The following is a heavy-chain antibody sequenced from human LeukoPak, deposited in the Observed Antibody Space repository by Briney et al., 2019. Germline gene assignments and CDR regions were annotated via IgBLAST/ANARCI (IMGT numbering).Heavy chain of an antibody. D-gene: IGHD3-3*01. CDR2: IKQDGSEK. CDR3: ARDRYYDFWSAYYTPLDY. Sequence: PGGSLRLSCAASGFTFSSYRMSWVRQAPGKGLEWVANIKQDGSEKYYVDSVKGRFTISRDNAKTSLYLQMNSLRAEDTAVYYCARDRYYDFWSAYYTPLDYWGQGTLVTVSS. J-gene: IGHJ4*02. V-gene: IGHV3-7*01. CDR1: GFTFSSYR.